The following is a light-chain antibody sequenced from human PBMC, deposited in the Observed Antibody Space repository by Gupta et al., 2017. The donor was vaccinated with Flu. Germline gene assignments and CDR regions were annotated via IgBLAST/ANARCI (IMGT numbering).Light chain of an antibody. Sequence: QSPLTQPPSVSAAPGQKVTISCSGSRTNIGNYFVSWYKQFPGAAPKLLIYQDNKRPSGIPDRFSGSKSGTSATLDITGLQTGDEANYYCGTWDNSRSGSWVFGGGTKVTVL. CDR2: QDN. CDR1: RTNIGNYF. V-gene: IGLV1-51*01. CDR3: GTWDNSRSGSWV. J-gene: IGLJ3*02.